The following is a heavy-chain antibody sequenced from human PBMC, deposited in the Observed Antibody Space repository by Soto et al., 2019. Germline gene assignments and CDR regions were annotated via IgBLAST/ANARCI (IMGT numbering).Heavy chain of an antibody. CDR2: ISYDGNKE. Sequence: QVQLVESGGGVVQPGRSLRLSCSASGFIFGTYGMDWVRQAPGKGLEWVALISYDGNKEFYADSVKGRFTISRDNSRNTFFLHMKSLKPEDTAMYYCAKETPTSVDYYYFYGLDAWGPGTTVSVSS. V-gene: IGHV3-30*18. CDR1: GFIFGTYG. J-gene: IGHJ6*02. D-gene: IGHD2-15*01. CDR3: AKETPTSVDYYYFYGLDA.